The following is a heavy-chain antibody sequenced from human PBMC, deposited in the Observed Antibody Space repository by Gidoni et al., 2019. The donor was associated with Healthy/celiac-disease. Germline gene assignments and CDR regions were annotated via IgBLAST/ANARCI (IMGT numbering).Heavy chain of an antibody. Sequence: QVQLQESGPGLVKPSETLPLTCTVSGGSISSYYWSWIRQPPGEGLAWIGYIYYSGSTNYNPSLKSRVTISVDTSKNQFSLKLSSVTAADTAVYYCARDPYYDILTGSPGGFDPWGQGTLVTVSS. CDR1: GGSISSYY. V-gene: IGHV4-59*01. CDR3: ARDPYYDILTGSPGGFDP. CDR2: IYYSGST. J-gene: IGHJ5*02. D-gene: IGHD3-9*01.